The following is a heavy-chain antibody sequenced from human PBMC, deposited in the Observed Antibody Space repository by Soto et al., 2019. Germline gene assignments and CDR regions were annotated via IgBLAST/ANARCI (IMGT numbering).Heavy chain of an antibody. D-gene: IGHD1-26*01. CDR3: ATSGSNRVDY. CDR2: ISGGGETI. J-gene: IGHJ4*02. V-gene: IGHV3-48*02. CDR1: TVAFSDYS. Sequence: GVSQSLSCSASTVAFSDYSMNWVRQAPGKGLEWVSYISGGGETIYYADSVWGRFTISRDNDKNSLYVQMNSLKEEDTAVYYCATSGSNRVDYWGQGTLVTVSS.